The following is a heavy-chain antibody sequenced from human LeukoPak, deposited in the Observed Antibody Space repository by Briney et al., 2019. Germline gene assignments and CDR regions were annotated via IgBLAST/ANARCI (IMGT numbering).Heavy chain of an antibody. CDR2: ISGSGGST. CDR3: ATSSRLDYQLLAEAFDI. CDR1: GFTFSSYA. Sequence: GGSLRLSCAASGFTFSSYAMTWVRQAPGKGLEWVSAISGSGGSTYYADSVKGRFTISRDNSKNTLYLQMSSLRSEDTAVYYCATSSRLDYQLLAEAFDIWGQGTMVTVSS. D-gene: IGHD2-2*01. J-gene: IGHJ3*02. V-gene: IGHV3-23*01.